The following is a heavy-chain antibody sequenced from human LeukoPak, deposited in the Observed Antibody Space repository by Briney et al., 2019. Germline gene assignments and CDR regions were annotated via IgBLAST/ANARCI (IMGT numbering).Heavy chain of an antibody. D-gene: IGHD5-12*01. Sequence: GGSLRLSCAASGFTVSSNYMNWIRQAPGKGLEWVSVIYGGGNTDYADSVKGRSTISRDNSKNTLYLQMNSLRAEDTAVYYCARWGSVGYSGYDLFDSWGQGTLVTVSS. CDR1: GFTVSSNY. CDR2: IYGGGNT. V-gene: IGHV3-66*01. CDR3: ARWGSVGYSGYDLFDS. J-gene: IGHJ4*02.